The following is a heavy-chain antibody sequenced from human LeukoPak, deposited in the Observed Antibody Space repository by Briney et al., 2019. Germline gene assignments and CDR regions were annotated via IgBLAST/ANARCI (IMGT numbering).Heavy chain of an antibody. V-gene: IGHV1-18*01. D-gene: IGHD2-15*01. CDR1: GYTFTSYG. CDR2: ISAYNGNT. Sequence: GASVKVSCKASGYTFTSYGISWARQAPGQGLEWMGWISAYNGNTNYAQKLQGRVTMTTDTSTSTAYMELRSLRSDDTAVYYCASALGYCSGGSCYDWFDPWGQGTLVTVSS. J-gene: IGHJ5*02. CDR3: ASALGYCSGGSCYDWFDP.